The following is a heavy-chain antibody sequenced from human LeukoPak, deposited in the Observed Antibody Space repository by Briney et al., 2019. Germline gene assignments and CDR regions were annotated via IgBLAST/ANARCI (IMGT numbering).Heavy chain of an antibody. CDR1: GGTFSSYA. CDR2: IIPIFGTA. J-gene: IGHJ4*02. V-gene: IGHV1-69*05. CDR3: ALESSGNGDY. D-gene: IGHD3-10*01. Sequence: ASVKVSCKASGGTFSSYAISWVRQAPGQGLEWMGGIIPIFGTANYAQKFQGRVTITTDESTGTAYMELSSLRSEDTAVYFCALESSGNGDYWGQGTLVTVSS.